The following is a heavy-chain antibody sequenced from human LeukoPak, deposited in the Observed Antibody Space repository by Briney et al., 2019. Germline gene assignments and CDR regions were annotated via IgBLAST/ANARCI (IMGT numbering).Heavy chain of an antibody. J-gene: IGHJ3*02. Sequence: SSETLSLTCTVSGGSISSYYWSWIRQPAVKGLEWIGRIYTSGSTNYNPSLKSRVTISVDKSKNQFSLKLSSVTAADTAVYYCARLITRMGAFDIWGQGTMVTVSS. CDR2: IYTSGST. CDR3: ARLITRMGAFDI. CDR1: GGSISSYY. D-gene: IGHD3-16*01. V-gene: IGHV4-4*07.